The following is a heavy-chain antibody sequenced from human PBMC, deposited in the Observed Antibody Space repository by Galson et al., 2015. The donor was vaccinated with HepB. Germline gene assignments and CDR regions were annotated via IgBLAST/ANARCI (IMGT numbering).Heavy chain of an antibody. D-gene: IGHD2-2*01. J-gene: IGHJ5*02. CDR2: IIPIFGTA. CDR3: ASSTSLGHWFDP. V-gene: IGHV1-69*13. CDR1: GGTFSRYA. Sequence: SVKVSCKASGGTFSRYAISWVRQAPGQGLEWMGGIIPIFGTANYAQKFQGRVTITADESTSTAYMELSSLRSEDTAVYYCASSTSLGHWFDPWGQGTLVTVSS.